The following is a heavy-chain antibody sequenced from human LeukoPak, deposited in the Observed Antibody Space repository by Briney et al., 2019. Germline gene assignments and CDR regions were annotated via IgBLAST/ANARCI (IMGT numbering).Heavy chain of an antibody. V-gene: IGHV4-4*02. CDR2: IYHSGST. Sequence: SGTLSLTCAVSGGSIGSSNWWSWVRQPPGKGLGWIGEIYHSGSTNYNPSLKSRVTISVDKSKNQFSLKLSSVTAADTAVYYCARTPIYYFDNSGYYNWGQGTLVTVSS. J-gene: IGHJ4*02. CDR1: GGSIGSSNW. CDR3: ARTPIYYFDNSGYYN. D-gene: IGHD3-22*01.